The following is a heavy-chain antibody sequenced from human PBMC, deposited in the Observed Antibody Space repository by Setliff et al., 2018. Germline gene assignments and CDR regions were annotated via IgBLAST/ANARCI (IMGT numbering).Heavy chain of an antibody. D-gene: IGHD5-18*01. CDR3: ARGGGYSYGWKDYFDD. CDR1: GFSSYSYA. CDR2: ISFDGSNK. V-gene: IGHV3-30-3*01. J-gene: IGHJ4*02. Sequence: GESLKISCVASGFSSYSYALHWVRQAPGKGLEWVAVISFDGSNKYYADSVKGRFTISRDNSKNTLYLQMNSLRAEDTAVYYCARGGGYSYGWKDYFDDWGQGTLVTVSS.